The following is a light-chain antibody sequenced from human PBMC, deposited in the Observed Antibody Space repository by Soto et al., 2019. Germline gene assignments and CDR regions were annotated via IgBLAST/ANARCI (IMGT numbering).Light chain of an antibody. CDR1: SSNIGSNH. V-gene: IGLV1-47*01. Sequence: QSVLTQPPSTSGTPGQRVTISCSGSSSNIGSNHVYWYQQFPGMAPKLLMYRSDQRPTGVPDRFSGSKSGTSASLAISGLRSDVEADYSCSAGDDSLSGVVFGGGTKLTVL. J-gene: IGLJ2*01. CDR3: SAGDDSLSGVV. CDR2: RSD.